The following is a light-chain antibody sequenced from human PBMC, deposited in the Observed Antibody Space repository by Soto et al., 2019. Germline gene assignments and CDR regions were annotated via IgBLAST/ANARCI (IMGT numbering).Light chain of an antibody. Sequence: EIVLTQSPGTLSLSPGERATLSCRASQSVSSSYLAWYQQKRGQAPRLLIYGASSRATGIPERFRGSGSGTDLTLTITRLEPEDFALYYCQQFGDSLTLGGGTMVEIK. CDR2: GAS. CDR1: QSVSSSY. CDR3: QQFGDSLT. V-gene: IGKV3-20*01. J-gene: IGKJ4*01.